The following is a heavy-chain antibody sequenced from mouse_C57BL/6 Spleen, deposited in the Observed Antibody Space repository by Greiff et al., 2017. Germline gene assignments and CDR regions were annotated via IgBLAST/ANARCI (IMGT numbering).Heavy chain of an antibody. CDR1: GFTFSSYG. V-gene: IGHV5-6*01. J-gene: IGHJ1*03. CDR3: ASLVYYYGSSYEYFDV. CDR2: ISSGGSYT. Sequence: EVKLMESGGDLVKPGGSLKLSCAASGFTFSSYGMSWVRQTPDKRLEWVATISSGGSYTYYPDSVKGRFTISRDNAKNTLYLQMSSLKSEDTAMYYCASLVYYYGSSYEYFDVWGTGTTVTVSS. D-gene: IGHD1-1*01.